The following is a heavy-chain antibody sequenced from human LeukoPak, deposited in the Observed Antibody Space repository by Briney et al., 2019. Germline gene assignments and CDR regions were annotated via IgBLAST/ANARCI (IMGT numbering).Heavy chain of an antibody. Sequence: SETLSLTCAVSGGSISSGGYSWSWIRQPPGKGLEWIGYIYHSGSTYYNPSLKSRVTISVDRSKNQFSLKLSSVTAADTAVYYCARGNYGFGYWGQGTLVTVSS. J-gene: IGHJ4*02. D-gene: IGHD1-7*01. V-gene: IGHV4-30-2*01. CDR1: GGSISSGGYS. CDR3: ARGNYGFGY. CDR2: IYHSGST.